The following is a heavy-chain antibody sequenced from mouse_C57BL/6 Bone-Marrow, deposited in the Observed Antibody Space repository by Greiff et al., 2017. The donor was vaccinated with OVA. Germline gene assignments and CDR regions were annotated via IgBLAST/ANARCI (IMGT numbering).Heavy chain of an antibody. D-gene: IGHD1-1*01. J-gene: IGHJ1*03. CDR1: GYTFTDYY. CDR3: AREYYGSSLYWYFDV. Sequence: EVQLQQSGPVLVKPGASVKMSCKASGYTFTDYYMNWVKQSHGKSLEWIGVINPYNGGTSYNQKLKGKATLTVDKSSSTAYMELNSLTSEDSAVYYCAREYYGSSLYWYFDVWGTGTTVTVSS. CDR2: INPYNGGT. V-gene: IGHV1-19*01.